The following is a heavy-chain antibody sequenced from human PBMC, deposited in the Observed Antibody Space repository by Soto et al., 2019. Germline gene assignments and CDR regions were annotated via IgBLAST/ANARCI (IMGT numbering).Heavy chain of an antibody. J-gene: IGHJ4*02. V-gene: IGHV4-59*01. CDR2: IYYSGST. Sequence: PSETLSLTCTVSGGSISSYYWSWIRQPPGKGLEWIGYIYYSGSTNHNPSLKSRVTISVDTSKNQFSLKLSSVTAADTAVYYCARGNVDTAIGLPGFDYWGQGTLVTVSS. D-gene: IGHD5-18*01. CDR3: ARGNVDTAIGLPGFDY. CDR1: GGSISSYY.